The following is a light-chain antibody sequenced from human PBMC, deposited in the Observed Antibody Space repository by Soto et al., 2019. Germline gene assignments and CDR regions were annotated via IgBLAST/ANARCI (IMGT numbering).Light chain of an antibody. J-gene: IGKJ4*01. CDR3: QQFGATPLT. V-gene: IGKV3-20*01. CDR2: LTS. CDR1: QNVNNNY. Sequence: EIVLTQCPGTVSLSPGETATLSCRASQNVNNNYMAWYQQKPGLAPRLLIYLTSSRATGVPDRFSGSGSGTDFTLTITGLQPDDFAVYYCQQFGATPLTFGGGTRVEIK.